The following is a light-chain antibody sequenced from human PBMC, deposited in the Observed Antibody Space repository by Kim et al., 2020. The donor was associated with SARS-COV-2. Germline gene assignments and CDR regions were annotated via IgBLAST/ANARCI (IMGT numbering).Light chain of an antibody. CDR1: QVIRND. CDR3: LQDYNYPRT. Sequence: SASVGDRVTITCRASQVIRNDLGWYQQKPGKAPMLLIYGASSLQSGVPSRFSGSGSGTDFTLTISSLQPEDFATYYCLQDYNYPRTFGQGTKLEI. J-gene: IGKJ2*02. CDR2: GAS. V-gene: IGKV1-6*01.